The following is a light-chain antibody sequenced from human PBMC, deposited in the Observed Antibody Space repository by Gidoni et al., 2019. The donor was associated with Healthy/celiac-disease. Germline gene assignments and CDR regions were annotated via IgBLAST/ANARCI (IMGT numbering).Light chain of an antibody. CDR3: QQYGSSRFT. Sequence: IVLTQSPGTLSLSPGERATLSCRASQSVSSSYLAWYQQKPGQAPRLLIYGASSRATGIPDRFSGSGSGTDFTITISRLEPEDVAVYYCQQYGSSRFTFXPXTKVDIK. V-gene: IGKV3-20*01. CDR1: QSVSSSY. J-gene: IGKJ3*01. CDR2: GAS.